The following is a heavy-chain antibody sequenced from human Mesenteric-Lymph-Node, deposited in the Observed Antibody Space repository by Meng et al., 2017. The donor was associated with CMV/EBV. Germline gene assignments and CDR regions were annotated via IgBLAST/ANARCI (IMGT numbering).Heavy chain of an antibody. CDR1: GGSISSYY. CDR2: IYHSGST. V-gene: IGHV4-59*04. Sequence: QVQLQESGPGLVKPSETLSLTCTVSGGSISSYYWSWIRQPPGKGLEWIGYIYHSGSTYYNPSLKSRVTISVDTSKNQFSLKLSSVTAADTAVYYCARPHYYGSGSSPWFDPWGQGTLVTVSS. J-gene: IGHJ5*02. CDR3: ARPHYYGSGSSPWFDP. D-gene: IGHD3-10*01.